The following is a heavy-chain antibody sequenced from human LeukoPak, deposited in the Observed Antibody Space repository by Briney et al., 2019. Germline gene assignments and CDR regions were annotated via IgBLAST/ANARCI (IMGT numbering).Heavy chain of an antibody. CDR1: GYTFTGYY. J-gene: IGHJ4*02. CDR3: AAGGSNYYDSSSLDY. Sequence: ASVKVSCKASGYTFTGYYMHWVQQAPGQGLEWMGWINPNSGGTNYAQKFQGRVTMTRDTSISTAYMELSRLRSDDTAVYYCAAGGSNYYDSSSLDYWGQGTLVTVSS. V-gene: IGHV1-2*02. D-gene: IGHD3-22*01. CDR2: INPNSGGT.